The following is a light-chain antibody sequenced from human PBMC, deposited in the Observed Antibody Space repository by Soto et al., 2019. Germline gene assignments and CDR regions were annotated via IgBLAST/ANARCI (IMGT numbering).Light chain of an antibody. Sequence: QSVLTQPASVSGSPGQSITISCTGTSSDVGGYNYVSWYHQHPGKAPKLMIYEVSNRPSGVSNRFSGSNSGNTPSLTISGLQAEDEADYYRSSYTSSSTLVFGTGTKVTVL. CDR3: SSYTSSSTLV. CDR1: SSDVGGYNY. V-gene: IGLV2-14*01. CDR2: EVS. J-gene: IGLJ1*01.